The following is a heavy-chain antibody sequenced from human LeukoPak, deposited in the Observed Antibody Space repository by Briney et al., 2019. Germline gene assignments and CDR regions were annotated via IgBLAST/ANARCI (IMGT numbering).Heavy chain of an antibody. J-gene: IGHJ4*02. V-gene: IGHV3-13*01. CDR2: INFGGET. Sequence: GGSLRLSCAASGFTFSSYAMHWVRQAAGKGLEWVSVINFGGETSYSGSVKGRFTISRDNAKTSVYLQMNSLRVEDTAVYYCAREIRGKGFDYWGQGTLVTVSS. CDR3: AREIRGKGFDY. D-gene: IGHD3-16*01. CDR1: GFTFSSYA.